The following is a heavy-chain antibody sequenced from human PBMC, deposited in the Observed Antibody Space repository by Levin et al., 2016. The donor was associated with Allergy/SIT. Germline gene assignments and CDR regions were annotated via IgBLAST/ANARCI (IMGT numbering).Heavy chain of an antibody. Sequence: GESLKISCAASGFTFSSHGMHWVRQAPGKGLEWVAVIWYDGSKEYYADSVKGRFTISRDNSKNTLYLQMTSLRAEDTAMYYCARDSAAAGFDYWGQGTLVTVSS. V-gene: IGHV3-33*01. CDR1: GFTFSSHG. CDR2: IWYDGSKE. CDR3: ARDSAAAGFDY. D-gene: IGHD6-13*01. J-gene: IGHJ4*02.